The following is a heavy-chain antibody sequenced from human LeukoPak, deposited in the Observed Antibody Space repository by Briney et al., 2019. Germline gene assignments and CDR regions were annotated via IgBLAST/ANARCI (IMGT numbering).Heavy chain of an antibody. D-gene: IGHD6-19*01. CDR2: IYTSGST. Sequence: SETLSLTCTVSGGSISNYYWSWIRQPAGKGLEWIGLIYTSGSTNYNPSLKSRVTMSVDTSKNQFSLKLSSVTAADTAVYYCARGLASYSSGPEANWFDPWGQGTLVTVSS. CDR3: ARGLASYSSGPEANWFDP. J-gene: IGHJ5*02. V-gene: IGHV4-4*07. CDR1: GGSISNYY.